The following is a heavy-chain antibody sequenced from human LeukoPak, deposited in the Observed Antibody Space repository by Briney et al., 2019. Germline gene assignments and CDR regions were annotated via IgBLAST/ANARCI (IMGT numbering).Heavy chain of an antibody. D-gene: IGHD3-9*01. CDR1: GGSISSGSYY. V-gene: IGHV4-61*02. CDR2: IYTSGST. CDR3: ASHYDILTGIDY. J-gene: IGHJ4*02. Sequence: SETLSLTCTVSGGSISSGSYYWSWIRQPAGKGLEWIGRIYTSGSTNYNPSLKSRVTISVDTSKNQFSLKLSSVTAADTAVYYCASHYDILTGIDYWGQGTLVTVSS.